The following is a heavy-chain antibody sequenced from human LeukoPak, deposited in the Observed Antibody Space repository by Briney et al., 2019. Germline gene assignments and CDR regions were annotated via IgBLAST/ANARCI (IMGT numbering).Heavy chain of an antibody. J-gene: IGHJ4*02. CDR2: IKQDGSQE. V-gene: IGHV3-7*01. CDR1: GFTFSDYW. Sequence: GGSLRLSCAASGFTFSDYWMTWVRQAPGKGPEWVAHIKQDGSQEYYVDSVRGRFTISRDNAKNSLNLQMNYLRSDDTAVYYCARGVPYPSWSGPHYSDDWGQGILVTVSS. CDR3: ARGVPYPSWSGPHYSDD. D-gene: IGHD3-3*01.